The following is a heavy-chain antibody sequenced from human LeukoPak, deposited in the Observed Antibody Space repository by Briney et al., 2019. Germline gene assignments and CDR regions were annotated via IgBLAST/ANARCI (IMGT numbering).Heavy chain of an antibody. CDR2: IYTSGST. CDR1: GGSISSYY. CDR3: ARGGYILRYFDWQPPHFDY. J-gene: IGHJ4*02. D-gene: IGHD3-9*01. Sequence: SETLSLTCTVSGGSISSYYWSWIRQPAGKGLEWIGRIYTSGSTNYNPSLKSRVTISVDTSKNQFSLKLSSVTAADTAVYYCARGGYILRYFDWQPPHFDYWGQGTLVTVSS. V-gene: IGHV4-4*07.